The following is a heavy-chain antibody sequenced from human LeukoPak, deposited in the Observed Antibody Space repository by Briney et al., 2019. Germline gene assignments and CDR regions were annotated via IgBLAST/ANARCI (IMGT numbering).Heavy chain of an antibody. D-gene: IGHD2-2*01. CDR2: LTDSGGTT. CDR3: ARDLGSSTSPFDY. Sequence: GGSLRLSCVASGFTFSSYAMGWVRQAPGKRPEWVSSLTDSGGTTYYVDSVKGRFTISRDNSKNTLYLHMNSLRAEDTAMYYCARDLGSSTSPFDYWGQGTLVTVSS. CDR1: GFTFSSYA. J-gene: IGHJ4*02. V-gene: IGHV3-23*01.